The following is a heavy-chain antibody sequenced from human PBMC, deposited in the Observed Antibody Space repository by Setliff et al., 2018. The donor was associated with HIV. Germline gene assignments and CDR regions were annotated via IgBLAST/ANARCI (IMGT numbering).Heavy chain of an antibody. J-gene: IGHJ3*02. V-gene: IGHV3-21*06. D-gene: IGHD3-22*01. Sequence: GGSLRLSCAASGFTFSTYSMNWVGQAPGKGLEWVSSISSSSGFIFYIESVKGRFTISRDNAKNLLYLQMNSLRAEDTAVYYCARSPQASGFYYGDDAFDIWGQGTMVTVSS. CDR1: GFTFSTYS. CDR3: ARSPQASGFYYGDDAFDI. CDR2: ISSSSGFI.